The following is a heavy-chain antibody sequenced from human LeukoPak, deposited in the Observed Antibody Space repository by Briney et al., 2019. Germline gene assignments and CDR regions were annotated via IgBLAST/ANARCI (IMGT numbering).Heavy chain of an antibody. CDR1: GFTFSSYA. Sequence: PGGSLRLSCAASGFTFSSYAMSWVRQAPGKGLEWVSAISGSGGNTYYADSVKGRFTISRDNSKNTLYLLMNSLRAEDTAVYYCAKDHASYYYGSSGYYSLRPDQWGQGTLVTVSS. D-gene: IGHD3-22*01. CDR2: ISGSGGNT. J-gene: IGHJ4*02. CDR3: AKDHASYYYGSSGYYSLRPDQ. V-gene: IGHV3-23*01.